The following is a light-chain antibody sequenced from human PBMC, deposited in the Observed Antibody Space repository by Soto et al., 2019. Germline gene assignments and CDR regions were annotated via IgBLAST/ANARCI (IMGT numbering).Light chain of an antibody. CDR2: AAS. V-gene: IGKV1-39*01. J-gene: IGKJ5*01. CDR3: QQNYSLPIT. Sequence: DIQMTQSPSSLSASVGDRVTITCRTSQTITTSLNWYRQKPGKAPDLLIYAASSLQSGIPSRFGGRGSGTDFTLTITGLQPEDVATYYCQQNYSLPITFGQGTRLEIK. CDR1: QTITTS.